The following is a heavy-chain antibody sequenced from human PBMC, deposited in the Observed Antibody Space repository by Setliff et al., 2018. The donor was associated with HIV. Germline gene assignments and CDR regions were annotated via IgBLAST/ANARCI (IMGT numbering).Heavy chain of an antibody. CDR2: IYYTVFA. J-gene: IGHJ4*02. CDR3: TSAGRGDWAMATTRTDY. D-gene: IGHD1-1*01. V-gene: IGHV4-39*02. CDR1: GDYISIGSYF. Sequence: SDTLSLPCSVSGDYISIGSYFCGWIRQTPGKALEWIGNIYYTVFAYYNPSLKSRVTISLYTCKTHFFLNLTSVTDADTAVYFCTSAGRGDWAMATTRTDYWGQGKLVTVSS.